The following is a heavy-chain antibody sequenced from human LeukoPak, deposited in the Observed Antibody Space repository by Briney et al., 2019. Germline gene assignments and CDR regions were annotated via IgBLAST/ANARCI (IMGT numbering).Heavy chain of an antibody. D-gene: IGHD3-22*01. V-gene: IGHV1-69*05. CDR2: IIPIFGTA. CDR3: ARAGYYDSSGYSILYYYYYMDV. Sequence: SVKVSCKASGGTFSSYAISWVRQAPGQGLEWMGGIIPIFGTANYAQKFQGRVTSTTDESTSTAYMELSSLRSEDTAVYYCARAGYYDSSGYSILYYYYYMDVWGKGTTVTVSS. J-gene: IGHJ6*03. CDR1: GGTFSSYA.